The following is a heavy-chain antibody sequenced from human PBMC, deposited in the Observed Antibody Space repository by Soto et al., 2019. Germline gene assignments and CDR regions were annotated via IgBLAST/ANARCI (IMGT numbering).Heavy chain of an antibody. D-gene: IGHD3-10*01. CDR2: ISGSGDST. CDR1: GLTFSSYA. J-gene: IGHJ6*02. CDR3: ARARGSGTLYDVDV. Sequence: GGSLRLSCAASGLTFSSYAMSWVRQAPGKGLEWVSGISGSGDSTYYADSVKGRFTISRDNAKNSLFLQMNSLRDEDTAVYYCARARGSGTLYDVDVWGQGTTVTVSS. V-gene: IGHV3-23*01.